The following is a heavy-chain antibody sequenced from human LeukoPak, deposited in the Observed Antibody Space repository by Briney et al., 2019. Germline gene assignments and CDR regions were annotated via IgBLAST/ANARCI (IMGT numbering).Heavy chain of an antibody. CDR1: GLTFSSYW. J-gene: IGHJ4*02. Sequence: GGSLRLSCAASGLTFSSYWMSWVRQAPGKGLEWVANIKQDKSEKYYVDSVKGRFTISRDNAKNSLYLQMNSLRAEDTAVYYCARNLGYCSSTSCYTGTGDYWGQGTLVTVSS. CDR3: ARNLGYCSSTSCYTGTGDY. CDR2: IKQDKSEK. D-gene: IGHD2-2*02. V-gene: IGHV3-7*01.